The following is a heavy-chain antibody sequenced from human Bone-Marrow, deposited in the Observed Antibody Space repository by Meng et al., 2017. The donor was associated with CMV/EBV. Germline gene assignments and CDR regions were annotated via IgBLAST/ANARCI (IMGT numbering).Heavy chain of an antibody. J-gene: IGHJ4*02. D-gene: IGHD3-10*01. CDR3: ARGRFAYGSGSHDY. CDR2: INHSGST. V-gene: IGHV4-34*01. Sequence: ESLKISCAVYGGSFSGYYWSWIRQPPGKGLEWIGEINHSGSTNYNPSLKSRVTISVDTSKNQFSLKLSSVTAADTAVYYCARGRFAYGSGSHDYWGQGTLVTVSS. CDR1: GGSFSGYY.